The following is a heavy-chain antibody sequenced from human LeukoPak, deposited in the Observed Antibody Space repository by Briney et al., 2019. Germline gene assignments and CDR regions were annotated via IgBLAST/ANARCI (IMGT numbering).Heavy chain of an antibody. CDR3: ASSELLWFGELWH. CDR2: IYYSGST. V-gene: IGHV4-30-4*08. Sequence: SQTLSLTCTVSGGSISSGDYYWSWIRQPPGKGLEWIGYIYYSGSTYYNPSLKSRVTISVDTSKNQFSLKLSSVTAADTAVYYCASSELLWFGELWHWGQGTLVTVSS. CDR1: GGSISSGDYY. D-gene: IGHD3-10*01. J-gene: IGHJ4*02.